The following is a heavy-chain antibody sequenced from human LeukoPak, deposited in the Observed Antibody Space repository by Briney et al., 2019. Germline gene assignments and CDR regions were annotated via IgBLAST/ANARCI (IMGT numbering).Heavy chain of an antibody. CDR2: ISDSSGST. CDR1: GIALSNYG. J-gene: IGHJ4*02. CDR3: AKRGVVIRVILVGFHKEAYYFDS. Sequence: GGSLRLSCAVSGIALSNYGMSWVRQAPGKGLEWVAGISDSSGSTNYADSVKGRFTISRDNPKNTLYLQMNSLRAEDTAVYFCAKRGVVIRVILVGFHKEAYYFDSWGQGALVTVSS. V-gene: IGHV3-23*01. D-gene: IGHD3-22*01.